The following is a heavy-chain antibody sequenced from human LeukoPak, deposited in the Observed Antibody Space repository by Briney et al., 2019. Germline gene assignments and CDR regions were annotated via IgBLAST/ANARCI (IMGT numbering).Heavy chain of an antibody. J-gene: IGHJ4*02. CDR3: ARHLGTAMVSPLGY. V-gene: IGHV5-51*01. CDR2: IYPGDSDT. Sequence: GESLQISCQGSGYSFTSYWIGWVRPMPGKGLEWMGIIYPGDSDTRYSPSFQDQVTFSADKSISTAYLQWSSLKASDTAMYYCARHLGTAMVSPLGYWGQGTLVTVSS. D-gene: IGHD5-18*01. CDR1: GYSFTSYW.